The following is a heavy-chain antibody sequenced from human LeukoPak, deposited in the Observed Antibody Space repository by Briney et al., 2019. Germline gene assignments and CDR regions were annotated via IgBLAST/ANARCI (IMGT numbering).Heavy chain of an antibody. D-gene: IGHD3-22*01. CDR3: AKDWGYYYDSSGYFDY. J-gene: IGHJ4*02. CDR2: ISGSGGST. CDR1: GFTFSSYG. V-gene: IGHV3-23*01. Sequence: PGGSLRLSCAASGFTFSSYGMSWVRQAPGKGLEWVSAISGSGGSTYYADSVKGRFTISRDNSKNTVYLQMNSLRAEDTAVYYCAKDWGYYYDSSGYFDYWGQGTLVTVSS.